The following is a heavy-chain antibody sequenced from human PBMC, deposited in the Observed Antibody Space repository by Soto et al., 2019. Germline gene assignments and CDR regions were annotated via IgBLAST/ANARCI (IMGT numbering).Heavy chain of an antibody. Sequence: PSETLSLTCTVSGGSISSYYWRWIRQTPGKGLEWSGYIYYSGSTNYNPSLKSRVTISVDTSKNQFSLKLSSVTAADTAVYYCASSAAGHRAYDFDYWGQGTLVTVSS. CDR3: ASSAAGHRAYDFDY. CDR2: IYYSGST. V-gene: IGHV4-59*01. D-gene: IGHD6-19*01. J-gene: IGHJ4*02. CDR1: GGSISSYY.